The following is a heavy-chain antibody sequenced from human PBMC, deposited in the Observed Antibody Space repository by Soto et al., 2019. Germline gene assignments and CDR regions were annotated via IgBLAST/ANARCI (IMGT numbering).Heavy chain of an antibody. CDR1: GGSISSYY. J-gene: IGHJ5*02. D-gene: IGHD2-15*01. Sequence: SETLSLTCTVSGGSISSYYWSWIRQPPGKGLEWIGYIYYSGSTNYNPSLKSRVTISVDTSKNQFSLKLSSVTAADTAVYYCARQTRYCSGGSCDGWFDPWGRGTLVTVSS. CDR2: IYYSGST. CDR3: ARQTRYCSGGSCDGWFDP. V-gene: IGHV4-59*08.